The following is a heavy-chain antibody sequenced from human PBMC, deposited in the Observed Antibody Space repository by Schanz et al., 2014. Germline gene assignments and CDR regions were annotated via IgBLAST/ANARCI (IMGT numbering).Heavy chain of an antibody. J-gene: IGHJ4*02. Sequence: QVQLQESGPGLVKPSQTLSLTCTVSGGSVNSGVYYWNWIRQHPGKGLEWIGYIYYSGNTYYNPSLRGQVSMSLDTSKNQFSLKLGSVSAADTAVYYCARVRVGDGYLFEYWGQGTLVTVSS. V-gene: IGHV4-31*01. CDR2: IYYSGNT. CDR3: ARVRVGDGYLFEY. D-gene: IGHD5-12*01. CDR1: GGSVNSGVYY.